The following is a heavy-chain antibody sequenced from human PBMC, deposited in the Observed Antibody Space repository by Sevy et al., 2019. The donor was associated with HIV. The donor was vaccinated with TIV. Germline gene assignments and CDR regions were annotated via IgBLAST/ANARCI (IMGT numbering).Heavy chain of an antibody. CDR3: ARDMFDKRTYCSTGTGLCAFDF. CDR2: VHAIGST. D-gene: IGHD2-15*01. J-gene: IGHJ3*01. Sequence: SETLSLTCTVSGGSISGGSFYWTWVRQPARRGLEWIGRVHAIGSTNYTPSLKSRVTISVDTSKNQFSLKLSSVTAADTAVYYCARDMFDKRTYCSTGTGLCAFDFWGQGTMVTVSS. CDR1: GGSISGGSFY. V-gene: IGHV4-61*02.